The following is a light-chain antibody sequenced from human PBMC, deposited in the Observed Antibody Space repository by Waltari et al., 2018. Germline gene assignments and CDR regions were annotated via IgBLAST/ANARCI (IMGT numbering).Light chain of an antibody. J-gene: IGKJ4*01. V-gene: IGKV3-20*01. CDR3: QQYDISRLT. CDR1: QTARTTD. CDR2: GAS. Sequence: EIVLTQYPGTLSLSPGERATLSCRASQTARTTDLAWYQQQPGQAPTLLIYGASSRSTGIPHRLSGSGAATDFSPTISSLVPDDFAVYYCQQYDISRLTFGGGTKVEIK.